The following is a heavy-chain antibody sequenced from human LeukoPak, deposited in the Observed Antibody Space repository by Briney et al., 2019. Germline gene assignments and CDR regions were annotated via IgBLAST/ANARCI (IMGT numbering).Heavy chain of an antibody. CDR1: GYTFTGYG. Sequence: GASVKVSCKASGYTFTGYGISWVRQAPGQGLEWMGWISAYNGNTNYAQKLQGRVSMTTDTSTSTGYMELRSLRSDDTAVYYCARVRGYSYGYRGDYWGQGTLVTVSS. J-gene: IGHJ4*02. CDR3: ARVRGYSYGYRGDY. D-gene: IGHD5-18*01. V-gene: IGHV1-18*01. CDR2: ISAYNGNT.